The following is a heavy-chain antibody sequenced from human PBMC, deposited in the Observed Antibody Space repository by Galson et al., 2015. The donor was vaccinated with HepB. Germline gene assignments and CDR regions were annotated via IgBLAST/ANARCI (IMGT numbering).Heavy chain of an antibody. J-gene: IGHJ6*02. CDR2: ISWDGGST. CDR1: GFTFDDYT. Sequence: SLRLSCAASGFTFDDYTMHWVRQAPGKGLEWVSLISWDGGSTYYADSVKGRFTISRDNSKNSLYLQMNSLRTEDTALYYCAKEAGRTFGGVIVKVPYGMDVWGQGTTATVSS. V-gene: IGHV3-43*01. D-gene: IGHD3-16*02. CDR3: AKEAGRTFGGVIVKVPYGMDV.